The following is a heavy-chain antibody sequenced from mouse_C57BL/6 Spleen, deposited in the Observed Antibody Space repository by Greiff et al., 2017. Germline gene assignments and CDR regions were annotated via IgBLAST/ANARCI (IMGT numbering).Heavy chain of an antibody. D-gene: IGHD1-1*01. Sequence: QVHVKQSGPELVKPGASVKLSCKASGYTFTSYWMHWVKQRPGQGLEWIGNINPSNGGTNYNEKFKSKATLTVDKSSSTAYMQLSSLTSEDSAVYYCARGYGSSYDDIFYFDVWGTGTTVTVSS. CDR1: GYTFTSYW. V-gene: IGHV1-53*01. CDR2: INPSNGGT. J-gene: IGHJ1*03. CDR3: ARGYGSSYDDIFYFDV.